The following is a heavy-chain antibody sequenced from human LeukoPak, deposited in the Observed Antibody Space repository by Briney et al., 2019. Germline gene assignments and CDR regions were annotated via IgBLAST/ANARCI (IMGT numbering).Heavy chain of an antibody. CDR3: ARASPYYYDSSGPYDAFDI. D-gene: IGHD3-22*01. CDR1: GGSISSGDYY. Sequence: SQTLSLTCTVSGGSISSGDYYWSWIRQPPGKGLEWIVYIYYSGSTYYNPSLKGRVTISVDTSKNQFSLKLSSVTAADTAVYYCARASPYYYDSSGPYDAFDIWGQGTMVTVSS. V-gene: IGHV4-30-4*08. J-gene: IGHJ3*02. CDR2: IYYSGST.